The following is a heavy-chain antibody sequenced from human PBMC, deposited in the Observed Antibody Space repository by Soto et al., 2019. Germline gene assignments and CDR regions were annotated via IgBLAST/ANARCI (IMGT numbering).Heavy chain of an antibody. V-gene: IGHV1-3*04. Sequence: QVQVVQSGAEVKKPGASVKVSCKASGYTFTTYAIHWVRQAPGQSLEWMGWINTGNGNTYYSQKMQDRVTITRDTYASTAYMELSRLRSEDTAVYYCARSRVRGGYYFDYWGQGALVTVSS. CDR1: GYTFTTYA. CDR2: INTGNGNT. D-gene: IGHD3-16*01. CDR3: ARSRVRGGYYFDY. J-gene: IGHJ4*02.